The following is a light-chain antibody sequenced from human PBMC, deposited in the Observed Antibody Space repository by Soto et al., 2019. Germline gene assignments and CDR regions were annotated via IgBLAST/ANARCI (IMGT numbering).Light chain of an antibody. CDR3: QQFNSKPLT. V-gene: IGKV1-13*02. Sequence: IQLTQSPSTLSASVGDRVTITCRASQGIGTALAWYHQRPGNSPDLLVYDASTLQSGVPSRFSGSGSATDSSLTISGLQPEDFGHYYCQQFNSKPLTFGGGTRVEIK. CDR2: DAS. CDR1: QGIGTA. J-gene: IGKJ4*01.